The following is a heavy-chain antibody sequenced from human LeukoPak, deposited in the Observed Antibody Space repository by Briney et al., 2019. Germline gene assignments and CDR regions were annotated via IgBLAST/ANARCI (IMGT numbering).Heavy chain of an antibody. J-gene: IGHJ4*02. D-gene: IGHD4-17*01. CDR3: AKALTVTIRPLDY. CDR2: ISYDGSNK. CDR1: GFTFSSYA. Sequence: PGRSLRLSCAASGFTFSSYAMHWVRQAPGKGLEWVAVISYDGSNKYYADSVKGRFTISRDNSKNTLYLQMNSLRAEDTAVYYCAKALTVTIRPLDYWGQGTLVTVSS. V-gene: IGHV3-30*04.